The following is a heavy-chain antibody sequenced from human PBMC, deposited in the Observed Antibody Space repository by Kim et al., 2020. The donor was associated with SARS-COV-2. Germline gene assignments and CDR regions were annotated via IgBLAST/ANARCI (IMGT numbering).Heavy chain of an antibody. V-gene: IGHV3-64D*09. Sequence: GGSLRLSCSASGFTFSSYAMHWVRQAPGKGLEYVSAISSNGGSTYYADSVKGRFTISRDNSKNTLYLQMSSLRAEDTAVYYCVKGGRHIAAAGLYVDWGQGTLVTVSS. J-gene: IGHJ4*02. CDR1: GFTFSSYA. D-gene: IGHD6-13*01. CDR2: ISSNGGST. CDR3: VKGGRHIAAAGLYVD.